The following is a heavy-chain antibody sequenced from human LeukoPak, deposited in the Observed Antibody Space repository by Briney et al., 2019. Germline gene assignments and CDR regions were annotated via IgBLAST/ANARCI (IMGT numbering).Heavy chain of an antibody. CDR2: INPNSGGI. D-gene: IGHD3-22*01. CDR1: GYTFTGYY. J-gene: IGHJ5*02. CDR3: ARPRDDSSGYYWFDP. V-gene: IGHV1-2*02. Sequence: ASVKVSCKASGYTFTGYYMHWVRQAPGQGLEWMGWINPNSGGINYAQKFQGRVTMTRDTSISTAYMELSRLRSDDTAVYYCARPRDDSSGYYWFDPWGQGTLVTVSS.